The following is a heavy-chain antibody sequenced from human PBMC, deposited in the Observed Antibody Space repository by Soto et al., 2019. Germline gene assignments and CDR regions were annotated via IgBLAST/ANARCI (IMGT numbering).Heavy chain of an antibody. CDR1: GYTFTSYA. Sequence: QVQLVQSGAEVKKPGASVTVSCKASGYTFTSYAISWVRPAPGQGRERMGWISAYNGNTTYPQKLQGRVTMTTHTSTSTAYLERRSGRSDGTTVYYCATGAQADGWYVSGMDVWVERSTGTVCS. CDR3: ATGAQADGWYVSGMDV. D-gene: IGHD6-19*01. V-gene: IGHV1-18*04. CDR2: ISAYNGNT. J-gene: IGHJ6*04.